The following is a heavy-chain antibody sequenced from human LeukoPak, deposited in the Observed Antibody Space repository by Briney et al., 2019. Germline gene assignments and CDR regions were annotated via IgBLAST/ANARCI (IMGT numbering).Heavy chain of an antibody. V-gene: IGHV3-33*01. CDR2: IWYDGSNK. Sequence: GGSLRLSCAASGFTFSSYGMHWVRQAPGKGLEWVAVIWYDGSNKYYADSVKGRFTISRDNSKNTLYLQMNSLRAEDTAVYYCARDHAYGDYYYFDYWGQGTLVTVSS. J-gene: IGHJ4*02. CDR3: ARDHAYGDYYYFDY. CDR1: GFTFSSYG. D-gene: IGHD4-17*01.